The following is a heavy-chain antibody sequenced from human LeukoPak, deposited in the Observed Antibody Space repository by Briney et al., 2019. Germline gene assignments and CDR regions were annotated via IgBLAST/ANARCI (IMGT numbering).Heavy chain of an antibody. Sequence: GGSLRLSCAASGFTVSSNYMSWVRQAPGKGLEWVSVIYSGGSTYYADSVKGRFTISRDNSKSTLYIQMNSLRAEDTAVYYCARGVDTAMILWSAFDIWGQGTMVTVSS. CDR2: IYSGGST. D-gene: IGHD5-18*01. V-gene: IGHV3-53*01. CDR1: GFTVSSNY. J-gene: IGHJ3*02. CDR3: ARGVDTAMILWSAFDI.